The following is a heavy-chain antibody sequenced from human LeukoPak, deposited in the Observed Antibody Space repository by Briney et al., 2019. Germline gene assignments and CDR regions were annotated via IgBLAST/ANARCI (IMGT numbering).Heavy chain of an antibody. CDR1: GYTFTSYD. D-gene: IGHD4-17*01. J-gene: IGHJ4*02. Sequence: ASVKVSCKASGYTFTSYDINWVRQATRQGLEWMGWMNPNSGNTGYAQKFQGRVTMTRNTSISTAYMELSSLRSEDTAVYYCARGRLNNYGDPPFDYWGQGTLVTVSS. CDR2: MNPNSGNT. V-gene: IGHV1-8*01. CDR3: ARGRLNNYGDPPFDY.